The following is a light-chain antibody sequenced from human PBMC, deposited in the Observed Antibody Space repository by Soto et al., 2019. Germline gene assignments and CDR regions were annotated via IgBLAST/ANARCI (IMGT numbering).Light chain of an antibody. Sequence: DIKMTQSPSALSASVGDRVTITCRASQSISSSLAWYQQKPGKAPNLLIYKASSLEYGVPSRFRGSGSGTRFTLTITSLEPDDFATYYCQQYDSYSWTFGQGTKVEIK. CDR3: QQYDSYSWT. CDR1: QSISSS. CDR2: KAS. V-gene: IGKV1-5*03. J-gene: IGKJ1*01.